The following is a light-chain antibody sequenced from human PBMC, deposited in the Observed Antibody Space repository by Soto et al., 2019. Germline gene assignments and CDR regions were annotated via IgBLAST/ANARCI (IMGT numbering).Light chain of an antibody. CDR1: SGSVSTNYY. J-gene: IGLJ3*02. CDR3: VLYMGSGVWV. Sequence: QTVVTQDPSVSVSPGGTVTLTCGLSSGSVSTNYYPTWYQQTPGQAPRTLIYSTSTRSSGVPNRFSGSILGNKAALTITGAQADDESHYYCVLYMGSGVWVFGGGTKLTVL. V-gene: IGLV8-61*01. CDR2: STS.